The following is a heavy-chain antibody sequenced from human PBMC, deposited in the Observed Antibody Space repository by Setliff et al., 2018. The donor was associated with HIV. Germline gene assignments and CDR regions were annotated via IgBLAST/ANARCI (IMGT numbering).Heavy chain of an antibody. CDR1: GYTFTHYW. J-gene: IGHJ4*02. CDR3: ATVDPNYGYYGNF. V-gene: IGHV5-51*01. Sequence: PGESLKISCKGSGYTFTHYWIGWVRQMPGKGLEWMGIIYPGDSDTRYSPACQGQVTISADKSISTAYLHGSSLKASDPALYYCATVDPNYGYYGNFWGQGTLVTVSS. D-gene: IGHD4-17*01. CDR2: IYPGDSDT.